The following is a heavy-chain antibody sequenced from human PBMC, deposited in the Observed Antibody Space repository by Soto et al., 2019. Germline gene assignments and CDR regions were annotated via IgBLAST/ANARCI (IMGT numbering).Heavy chain of an antibody. J-gene: IGHJ6*02. CDR2: ISYDGSNK. D-gene: IGHD2-21*02. CDR3: ARGGFMLAYCGGDCQPDYYYGMDV. Sequence: QVQLVESGGGVVQPGRSLRLSCAASGFTFSSYAMHWVRQAPGKGLEWVAVISYDGSNKYYADSVKGRFTISRDNSKNTLYLQMNSLRAEDTAVYYCARGGFMLAYCGGDCQPDYYYGMDVWGQGTTVTVSS. V-gene: IGHV3-30-3*01. CDR1: GFTFSSYA.